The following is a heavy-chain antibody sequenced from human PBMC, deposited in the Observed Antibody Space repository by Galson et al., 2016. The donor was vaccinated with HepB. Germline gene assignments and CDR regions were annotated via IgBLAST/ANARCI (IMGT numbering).Heavy chain of an antibody. J-gene: IGHJ4*02. CDR2: ICGSCGDI. D-gene: IGHD2-15*01. Sequence: SLRLSCAASGFTFKNFGMTWVRQAPGKGLEWVSTICGSCGDIDYADSVQGRFTISRDNSKNTLSLQMNSLRAEDTATYYCAIDPSHWIENPFALRGQGTLVTVSS. V-gene: IGHV3-23*01. CDR1: GFTFKNFG. CDR3: AIDPSHWIENPFAL.